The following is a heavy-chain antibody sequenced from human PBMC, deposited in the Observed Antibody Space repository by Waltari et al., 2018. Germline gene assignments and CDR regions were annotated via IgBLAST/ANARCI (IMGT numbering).Heavy chain of an antibody. CDR2: INHSGST. D-gene: IGHD3-10*01. V-gene: IGHV4-34*01. CDR3: ARGSMVRGVIISSAFDY. Sequence: QVQLQQWGAGLLKPSETLSLTCAVYGGSFSGYYWSWIRQPPGKGLEWIGEINHSGSTNYNPSLKRRVTISVDTSKNQFSLTLSSVTAADTAVYYCARGSMVRGVIISSAFDYWGQGTLVTVSS. J-gene: IGHJ4*02. CDR1: GGSFSGYY.